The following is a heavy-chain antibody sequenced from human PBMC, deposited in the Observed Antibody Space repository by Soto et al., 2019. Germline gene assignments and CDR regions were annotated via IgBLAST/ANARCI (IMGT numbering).Heavy chain of an antibody. Sequence: QLQLQESGPGLVKPSETLSLTCTVSGGSISSSSYYWGWIRQPPGKGLEWIGSIYYSGSTYYNPSLKSRVTLSVDTSKNQFSLKLSSVTAADTAVYYCARLEGVVAEDWGQGTLVTVSS. CDR3: ARLEGVVAED. CDR2: IYYSGST. D-gene: IGHD2-15*01. J-gene: IGHJ4*02. V-gene: IGHV4-39*01. CDR1: GGSISSSSYY.